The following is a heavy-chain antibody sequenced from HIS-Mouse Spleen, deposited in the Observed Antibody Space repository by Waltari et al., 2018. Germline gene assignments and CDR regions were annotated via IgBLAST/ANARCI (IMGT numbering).Heavy chain of an antibody. J-gene: IGHJ6*02. V-gene: IGHV4-38-2*02. CDR2: IYHSGST. Sequence: QVQLQESGPGLVKPSETLSLTCTVSGYSISSGYYWGWIRQPPGKGLEWIGRIYHSGSTYNNPARKSRVTIAVDTSKNQFPVKLSSVTAADTAVYYCARALEYSSSWYYYYYGMDVWGQGTTVTVSS. CDR1: GYSISSGYY. CDR3: ARALEYSSSWYYYYYGMDV. D-gene: IGHD6-13*01.